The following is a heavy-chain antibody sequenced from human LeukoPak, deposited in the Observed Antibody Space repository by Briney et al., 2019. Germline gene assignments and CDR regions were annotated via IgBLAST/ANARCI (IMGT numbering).Heavy chain of an antibody. J-gene: IGHJ4*02. CDR2: ITGSSGTT. V-gene: IGHV3-23*01. Sequence: GSLRLSCVASGFTFTNFAMTWVRPPPGKGLEWVSSITGSSGTTYDADSVRGRFTISRDVSKNTLYLQMNGLRAEDTATYYCAKGTAVTPLYYFDSWGQGVLVTVSS. D-gene: IGHD4-17*01. CDR3: AKGTAVTPLYYFDS. CDR1: GFTFTNFA.